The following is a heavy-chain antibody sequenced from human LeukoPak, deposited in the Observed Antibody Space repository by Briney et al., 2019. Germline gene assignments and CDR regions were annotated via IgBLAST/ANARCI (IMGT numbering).Heavy chain of an antibody. Sequence: ASVKVSCKASGYIFTGYYMHWVRQAPGQGLEWMGWINPNSGGTNYAQKFQGRVTMTRDTSISTAYMELSRLRSDDTAVYYCAREDGIAAADNNWFDPWGQGTLVTVSS. D-gene: IGHD6-13*01. CDR3: AREDGIAAADNNWFDP. J-gene: IGHJ5*02. V-gene: IGHV1-2*02. CDR2: INPNSGGT. CDR1: GYIFTGYY.